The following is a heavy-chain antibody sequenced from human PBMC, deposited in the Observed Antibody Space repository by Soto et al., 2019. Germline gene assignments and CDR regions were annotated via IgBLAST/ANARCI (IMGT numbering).Heavy chain of an antibody. CDR3: ARLTLAVAGPFDDY. J-gene: IGHJ4*02. V-gene: IGHV1-69*01. Sequence: SVKVSCEASGGTFSSYAISWVRQAPGQGREWMGGIIPIFGTANYAQKFQGRVTITADESTSTAYMELSSLRSEDTAVYYCARLTLAVAGPFDDYWGQGTLVTVSS. CDR1: GGTFSSYA. CDR2: IIPIFGTA. D-gene: IGHD6-19*01.